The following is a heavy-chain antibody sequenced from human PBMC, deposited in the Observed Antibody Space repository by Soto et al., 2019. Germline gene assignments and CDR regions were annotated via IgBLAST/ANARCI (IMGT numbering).Heavy chain of an antibody. J-gene: IGHJ4*02. CDR2: IIPKYGKT. Sequence: QVQLMQSGAEVTKPGSSVKVSCKASGGPFNTFGISWVRQAPGQGLEWMGGIIPKYGKTNYARRFQGRVNITADESTTTAYLELSSLRHDDTAIYYCARTRQRRPVFYVDYWGQGTPFSVTS. D-gene: IGHD2-2*01. CDR3: ARTRQRRPVFYVDY. CDR1: GGPFNTFG. V-gene: IGHV1-69*01.